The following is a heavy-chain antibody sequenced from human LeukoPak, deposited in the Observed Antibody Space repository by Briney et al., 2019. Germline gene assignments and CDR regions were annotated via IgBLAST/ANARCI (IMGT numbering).Heavy chain of an antibody. V-gene: IGHV3-64*01. CDR1: GFTFSDYA. J-gene: IGHJ4*02. D-gene: IGHD3-10*01. Sequence: GGSLRLSCAASGFTFSDYAMHWVRQAPGEGLEYVSAISSNGGNTYYANSVKGRFTISRDNSKNTLWLQMGSLRAEDMAVYYCARENYGSGSYDLDYWGQGPLVTVSS. CDR2: ISSNGGNT. CDR3: ARENYGSGSYDLDY.